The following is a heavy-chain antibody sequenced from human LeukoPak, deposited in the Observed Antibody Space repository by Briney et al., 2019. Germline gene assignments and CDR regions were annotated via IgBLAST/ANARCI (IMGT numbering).Heavy chain of an antibody. J-gene: IGHJ4*02. CDR2: ISSSSSYI. V-gene: IGHV3-21*01. Sequence: GGSLRLSCAASGFTFSSYNMNWVRQAPGKGLEWVSSISSSSSYIYYADSVKGRFTISRDNAKNSLYLQMNSLRAEDTAVYFCARIPDYYDSSGSYYGGFDYWGQGTLFTVSS. D-gene: IGHD3-22*01. CDR3: ARIPDYYDSSGSYYGGFDY. CDR1: GFTFSSYN.